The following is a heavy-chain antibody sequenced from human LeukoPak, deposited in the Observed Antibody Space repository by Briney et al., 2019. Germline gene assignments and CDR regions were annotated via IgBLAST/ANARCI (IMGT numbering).Heavy chain of an antibody. V-gene: IGHV4-4*07. CDR1: GGSISSYY. D-gene: IGHD3-10*01. Sequence: SETLSLTCTVSGGSISSYYWSWIRQPAGKGLEWIGRFYTSGSTKYNPSLKSRVTMSEDTSKNHFSLKLSSVTAADTAVYYCARGFLGDYFGSGSYYVFDYWGQGTLVTVSS. CDR3: ARGFLGDYFGSGSYYVFDY. CDR2: FYTSGST. J-gene: IGHJ4*02.